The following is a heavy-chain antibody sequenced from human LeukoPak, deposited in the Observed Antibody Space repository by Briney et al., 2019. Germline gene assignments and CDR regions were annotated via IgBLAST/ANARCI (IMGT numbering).Heavy chain of an antibody. CDR1: GFTVSSNY. V-gene: IGHV3-66*02. J-gene: IGHJ3*02. CDR2: IYSGGST. Sequence: GGSLRLSCAASGFTVSSNYMSWVRQAPGKGLEWGSVIYSGGSTYYADSVKGRFSISRDNSKNTLYLQMNSLRPEETAVYYGARESNVFDIWGQGTMVTVSS. CDR3: ARESNVFDI.